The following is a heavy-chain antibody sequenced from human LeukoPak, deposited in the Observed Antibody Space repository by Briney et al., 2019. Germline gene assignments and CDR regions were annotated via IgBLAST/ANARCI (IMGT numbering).Heavy chain of an antibody. CDR3: ARVDYGSGVVSYYYYYMDV. D-gene: IGHD3-10*01. J-gene: IGHJ6*03. CDR2: ISAYNGNT. CDR1: GYTFTSYG. Sequence: VASVKVSCKASGYTFTSYGISWVRQAPGQGLEWMGWISAYNGNTNYAQKLQGRVTMTTDTSTSTAYMELRSLRSDDTAVYYCARVDYGSGVVSYYYYYMDVWGKGTTVTVSS. V-gene: IGHV1-18*01.